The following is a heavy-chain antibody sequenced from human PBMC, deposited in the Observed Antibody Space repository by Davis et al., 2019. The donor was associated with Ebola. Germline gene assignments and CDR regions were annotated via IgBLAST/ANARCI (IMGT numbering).Heavy chain of an antibody. CDR1: GYSFTSYW. D-gene: IGHD2-2*01. V-gene: IGHV5-51*01. CDR2: IYPGDSDT. J-gene: IGHJ4*02. CDR3: ARTYTLGYCSSTSCYYFDY. Sequence: GESLKISCQGSGYSFTSYWIGWVRQMPGKGLEWMGIIYPGDSDTRYSPSFQGQVTISADKSISTAYLQWSSLKASDTAMYYCARTYTLGYCSSTSCYYFDYWGQGTLVTVSS.